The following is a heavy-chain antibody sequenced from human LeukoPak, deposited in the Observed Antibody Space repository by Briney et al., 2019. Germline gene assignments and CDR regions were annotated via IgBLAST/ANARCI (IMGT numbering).Heavy chain of an antibody. CDR2: IGSTDTTT. CDR1: GFIFTDYY. Sequence: GGSLRLSCAASGFIFTDYYMTWIRQAPSKGLEWISYIGSTDTTTFYADSVKGRFTISRDNSKNTLFLQMTSLRAEDTAVYYCAKSTTTYFDYWGQGTLVTVSS. CDR3: AKSTTTYFDY. J-gene: IGHJ4*02. D-gene: IGHD1-1*01. V-gene: IGHV3-11*04.